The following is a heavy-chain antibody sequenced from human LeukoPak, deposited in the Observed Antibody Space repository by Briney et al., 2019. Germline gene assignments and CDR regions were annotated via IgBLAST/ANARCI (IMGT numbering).Heavy chain of an antibody. CDR1: GFTFSTYG. D-gene: IGHD3-16*01. CDR3: AKDHVTWGNRYFDH. V-gene: IGHV3-30*02. Sequence: PGGSLRLSCAASGFTFSTYGMHWVRQAPGKGLEWVAFIGHDGTKIYYADSVQGRFTISRDNSENTLYLEMNSLSGEDTALYYCAKDHVTWGNRYFDHWGQGTLGTVSS. CDR2: IGHDGTKI. J-gene: IGHJ4*02.